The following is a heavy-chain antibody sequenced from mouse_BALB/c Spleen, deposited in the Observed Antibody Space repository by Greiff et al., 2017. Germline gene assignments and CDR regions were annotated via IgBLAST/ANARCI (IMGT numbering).Heavy chain of an antibody. CDR3: AREREVRRLFAY. D-gene: IGHD2-14*01. CDR2: IWAGGST. V-gene: IGHV2-9*02. J-gene: IGHJ3*01. Sequence: VKLMESGPGLVAPSQSLSITCTVSGFSLTSYGVHWVRQPPGKGLEWLGVIWAGGSTNYNSALMSRLSISKDNSKSQVFLKMNSLQTDDTAMYYCAREREVRRLFAYWGQGTLVTVSA. CDR1: GFSLTSYG.